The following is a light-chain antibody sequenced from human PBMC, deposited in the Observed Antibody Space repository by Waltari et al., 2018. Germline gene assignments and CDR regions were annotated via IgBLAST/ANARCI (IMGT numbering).Light chain of an antibody. CDR2: GAS. V-gene: IGKV3-15*01. Sequence: EILMTQSPATLSVSPGERATLSCSASQSISRNLAWYQQKPGQAPRLLIYGASTRATGIPARFSGSGSGTEFTLTISSLQSEDFAVYYCQQYNNWRTFGQGTKLEIK. J-gene: IGKJ2*01. CDR3: QQYNNWRT. CDR1: QSISRN.